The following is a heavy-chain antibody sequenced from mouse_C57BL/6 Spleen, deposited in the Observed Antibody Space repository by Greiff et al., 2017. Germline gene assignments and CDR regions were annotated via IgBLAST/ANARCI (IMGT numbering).Heavy chain of an antibody. CDR3: AKPLFYYYGSSHVRNYYAMDY. Sequence: QVQLKESGPGLVAPSQSLSITCTVSGFSLTSYGVSWVRQPPGKGLEWLGVIWGDGSTNYHSALISRLSISKDNSKSQVFLKLNSLQTDDTATYYCAKPLFYYYGSSHVRNYYAMDYWGQGTSVTVSS. J-gene: IGHJ4*01. D-gene: IGHD1-1*01. CDR2: IWGDGST. V-gene: IGHV2-3*01. CDR1: GFSLTSYG.